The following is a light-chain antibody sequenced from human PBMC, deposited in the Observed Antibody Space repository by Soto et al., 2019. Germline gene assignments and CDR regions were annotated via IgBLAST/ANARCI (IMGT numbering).Light chain of an antibody. CDR1: QGIRDD. Sequence: AIQMTQSPSPLSASVGDRVTITCRASQGIRDDLGWYQQKPGKAPKLLIYSASSLQSGVPSRFSGSGSGTDFTLTISSMQPEDFAAYYCLQDYNYPWTFGQGTKVAIK. J-gene: IGKJ1*01. CDR3: LQDYNYPWT. CDR2: SAS. V-gene: IGKV1-6*01.